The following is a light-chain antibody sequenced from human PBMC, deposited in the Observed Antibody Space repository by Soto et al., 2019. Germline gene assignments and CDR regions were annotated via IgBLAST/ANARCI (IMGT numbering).Light chain of an antibody. CDR3: SSFSSSTTHV. Sequence: QSVLTQSASVSGSPGKSITISCTGTSNDVDNYNYVSWYQQHPGEVPKLIIFNVNNRPSGVSNRFSGSKSGNTASLTISGLQAEDETDYYFSSFSSSTTHVFGPGTKVTV. CDR2: NVN. J-gene: IGLJ1*01. CDR1: SNDVDNYNY. V-gene: IGLV2-14*01.